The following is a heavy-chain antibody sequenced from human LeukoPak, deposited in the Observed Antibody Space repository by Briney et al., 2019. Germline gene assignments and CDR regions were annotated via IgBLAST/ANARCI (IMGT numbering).Heavy chain of an antibody. CDR1: GFTFSNAW. J-gene: IGHJ5*02. CDR2: IKSKPGGGTT. D-gene: IGHD2-2*01. Sequence: GGSLRLSCAASGFTFSNAWMTWVRQAPGKGLEWVGRIKSKPGGGTTDYAAPVKGRFTISRDDSKNTLYLQMNSLKTEDTAVYYCTTDSFTVIIPAAKGPWGQGTLVTVSS. CDR3: TTDSFTVIIPAAKGP. V-gene: IGHV3-15*01.